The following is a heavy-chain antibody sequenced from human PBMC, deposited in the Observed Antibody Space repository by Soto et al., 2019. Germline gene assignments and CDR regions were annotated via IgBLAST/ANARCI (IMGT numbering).Heavy chain of an antibody. CDR1: GFTFSDYY. D-gene: IGHD3-9*01. CDR2: ISSSSSYT. V-gene: IGHV3-11*05. J-gene: IGHJ6*02. CDR3: ARVDILTVYGCMDV. Sequence: GGSLRLSCAASGFTFSDYYMSWIRQAPGKGLEWVSYISSSSSYTNYADSVKGRFTISRDNAKNSLYLQMNSLRAADTAVYYCARVDILTVYGCMDVWGQGTTVTVSS.